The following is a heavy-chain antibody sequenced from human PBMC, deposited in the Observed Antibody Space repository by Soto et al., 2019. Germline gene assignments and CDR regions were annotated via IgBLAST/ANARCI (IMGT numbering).Heavy chain of an antibody. J-gene: IGHJ3*02. CDR3: ASTVDI. Sequence: QVQLVESGGGVVQPGRSLRLSCAASGFTFSSYAMHWVRQAPGKGLEWVAVISYDGSNKYYADSVKARFTISRDNSKNTLYLQMNSLRAEDTAVYYCASTVDIWGQGTMVTVSS. CDR1: GFTFSSYA. CDR2: ISYDGSNK. V-gene: IGHV3-30-3*01.